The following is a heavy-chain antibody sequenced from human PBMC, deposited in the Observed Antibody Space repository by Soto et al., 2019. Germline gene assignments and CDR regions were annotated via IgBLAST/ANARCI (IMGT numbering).Heavy chain of an antibody. D-gene: IGHD7-27*01. J-gene: IGHJ6*03. V-gene: IGHV3-48*01. Sequence: EVQLVESGGGLVQPGGSLRLSCATSGFILSDCAMNWVRQAPGKGLEWVSYISSSSSVIDYADSVKGRFTVSRDNARNSLYLQMNSLRAGDTAVYYWARDLSWGSNWYYYMDVWGKGTTVTVSS. CDR3: ARDLSWGSNWYYYMDV. CDR1: GFILSDCA. CDR2: ISSSSSVI.